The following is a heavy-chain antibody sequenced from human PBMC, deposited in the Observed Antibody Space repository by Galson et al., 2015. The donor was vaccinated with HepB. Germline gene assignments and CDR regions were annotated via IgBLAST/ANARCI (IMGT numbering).Heavy chain of an antibody. CDR2: IIPIFGTA. V-gene: IGHV1-69*13. Sequence: SVKVSCKASGGTFSSYAISWVRQAPGQGLEWMGGIIPIFGTANYAQKFQGRVTITADESTSTAYMELSSLRSEDTAVYYCARSIGYCSGGSCYSSFRALKFDYWGQGTLVTVSS. CDR3: ARSIGYCSGGSCYSSFRALKFDY. D-gene: IGHD2-15*01. J-gene: IGHJ4*02. CDR1: GGTFSSYA.